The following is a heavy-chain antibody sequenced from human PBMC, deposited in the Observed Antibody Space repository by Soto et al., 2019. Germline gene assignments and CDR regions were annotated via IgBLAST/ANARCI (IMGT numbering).Heavy chain of an antibody. CDR2: INAGNGNT. V-gene: IGHV1-3*01. D-gene: IGHD6-19*01. Sequence: ASVKVSCKASGYTFTSHAMHWVRQAPGQRLEWMGWINAGNGNTKYSQKFQGRDTITRDTSASTAYMELSSLRSEDTAVYYCARDQMHSSGWYNDYYYGMDVWGQGTTVTVSS. CDR1: GYTFTSHA. CDR3: ARDQMHSSGWYNDYYYGMDV. J-gene: IGHJ6*02.